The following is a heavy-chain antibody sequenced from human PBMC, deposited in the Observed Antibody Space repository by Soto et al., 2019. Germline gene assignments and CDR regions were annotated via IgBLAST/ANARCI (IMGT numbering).Heavy chain of an antibody. Sequence: EVQLLESGGGLVQPGGSLRLSCAASGFTFSIYALNGVRRAPGKGLEWVAGIIGAGAPYYADPVKGRFTISRDNSNNILYLQMNNLRDEDTALYFCAKDVTPDSRWDIDYWGQGTLVTVSS. CDR1: GFTFSIYA. J-gene: IGHJ4*02. V-gene: IGHV3-23*01. D-gene: IGHD1-26*01. CDR2: IIGAGAP. CDR3: AKDVTPDSRWDIDY.